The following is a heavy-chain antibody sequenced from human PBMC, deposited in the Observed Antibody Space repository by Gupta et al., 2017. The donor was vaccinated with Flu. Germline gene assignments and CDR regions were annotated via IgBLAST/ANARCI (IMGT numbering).Heavy chain of an antibody. CDR1: SGYY. CDR2: IYTSGST. Sequence: SGYYWSWIRQPAEKGLEWIGRIYTSGSTNYNPSLKSRVTFSVDTSKNQFSLKLSSVTAADTAVYYCARGYCSGGNCYYFDYWGQGTLVTVSS. D-gene: IGHD2-15*01. CDR3: ARGYCSGGNCYYFDY. V-gene: IGHV4-4*07. J-gene: IGHJ4*02.